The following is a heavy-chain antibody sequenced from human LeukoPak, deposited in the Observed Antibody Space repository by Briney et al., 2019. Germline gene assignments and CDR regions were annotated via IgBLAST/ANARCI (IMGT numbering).Heavy chain of an antibody. Sequence: SETLSLTCTISDGSVSSGTYYWGWIRQSPGKGLEWIGSIHYSGSSYYNPSLKSRAAIFVDTSRDQVSMDLGYVTAADTALYYCVRHISANTGYFDSCGQGTLVTVSS. V-gene: IGHV4-39*01. J-gene: IGHJ4*02. CDR1: DGSVSSGTYY. CDR3: VRHISANTGYFDS. CDR2: IHYSGSS.